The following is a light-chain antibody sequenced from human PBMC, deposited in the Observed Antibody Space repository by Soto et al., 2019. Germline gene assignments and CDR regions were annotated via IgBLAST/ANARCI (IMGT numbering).Light chain of an antibody. V-gene: IGLV1-40*01. CDR2: GNS. CDR1: SSKIGANYD. Sequence: QSALTQPPSVSGAPGQRVTISCTGSSSKIGANYDVQWYQQVPGTAPKLLIYGNSNRPSGVPDLFSGSKSGTSASLAITWLQADDEADYYCQSYDSSLSAHYVFGTGTKVTVL. J-gene: IGLJ1*01. CDR3: QSYDSSLSAHYV.